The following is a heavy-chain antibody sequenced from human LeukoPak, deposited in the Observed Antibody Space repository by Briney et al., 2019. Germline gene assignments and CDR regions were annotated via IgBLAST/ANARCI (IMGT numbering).Heavy chain of an antibody. CDR2: INPNSGGT. J-gene: IGHJ4*02. Sequence: ASVKVSCKASGYTFTAYYIHWVRQAPGQGLEWMGRINPNSGGTNYAQQFQGRVTMTRDTSISTAYMELSRLRSDDTAVYYCARGGTYSYGYISNYWGQGTLVTVSS. V-gene: IGHV1-2*06. D-gene: IGHD5-18*01. CDR1: GYTFTAYY. CDR3: ARGGTYSYGYISNY.